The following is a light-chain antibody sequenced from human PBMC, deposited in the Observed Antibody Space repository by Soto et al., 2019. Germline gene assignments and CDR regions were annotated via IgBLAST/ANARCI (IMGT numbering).Light chain of an antibody. J-gene: IGKJ2*01. CDR3: QQYSSYSMYT. Sequence: DIQMTQSPSTLSASVGDRVTITCRASQTINNWLAWYQQKPGKAPKLLIYKTSNLQSGVPSRFSGSGSGTEFTLTISCLQPDDFATYYCQQYSSYSMYTFGQGTKLEIK. CDR1: QTINNW. CDR2: KTS. V-gene: IGKV1-5*03.